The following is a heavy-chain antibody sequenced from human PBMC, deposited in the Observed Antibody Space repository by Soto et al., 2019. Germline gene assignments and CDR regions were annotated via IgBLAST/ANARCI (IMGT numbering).Heavy chain of an antibody. CDR1: GFTFSSYA. CDR2: ISGSGGST. Sequence: GGSLRLSCAASGFTFSSYAMSWVRQAPGKGLEWVSAISGSGGSTYYADSVKGRFTISRDNSKNTLYLQMNSLRAEDTAVHYCAKDVTMVRGVIAPYFDYWGQGTLVTVSS. CDR3: AKDVTMVRGVIAPYFDY. V-gene: IGHV3-23*01. J-gene: IGHJ4*02. D-gene: IGHD3-10*01.